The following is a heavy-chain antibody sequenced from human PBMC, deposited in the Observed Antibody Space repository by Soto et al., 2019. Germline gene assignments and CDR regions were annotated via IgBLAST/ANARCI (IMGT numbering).Heavy chain of an antibody. V-gene: IGHV4-4*02. CDR3: ASRGYSYGYGVRYYYCDY. J-gene: IGHJ4*02. CDR1: GGSISSSNW. CDR2: IYHSGST. D-gene: IGHD5-18*01. Sequence: SETLSLTCAVSGGSISSSNWWSWVRQPPGKGLEWIGEIYHSGSTNYNPSLKSRVTISVDKSTNQFSLKLSSVAAADTAVYYCASRGYSYGYGVRYYYCDYWGQGTRVTVS.